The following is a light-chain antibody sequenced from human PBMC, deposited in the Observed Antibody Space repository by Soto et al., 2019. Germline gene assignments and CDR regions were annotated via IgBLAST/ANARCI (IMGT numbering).Light chain of an antibody. V-gene: IGKV3-20*01. CDR1: QSVSSGY. Sequence: PGAIATLSCRASQSVSSGYLAWYQQKPGQAPRVLIYRASIRATGISDRFSGSGSGTDFTLTISRLEPEDFAVYYCQHYGASPWTFGQGTKVDIK. CDR2: RAS. J-gene: IGKJ1*01. CDR3: QHYGASPWT.